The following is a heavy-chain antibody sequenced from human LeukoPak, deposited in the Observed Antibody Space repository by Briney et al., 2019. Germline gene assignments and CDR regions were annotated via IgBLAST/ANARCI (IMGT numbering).Heavy chain of an antibody. V-gene: IGHV3-23*01. CDR2: MSGSGGTT. CDR1: GFTFSTCA. J-gene: IGHJ4*02. D-gene: IGHD6-13*01. CDR3: AKVQQLATIYYFDY. Sequence: TGGSLRLSCAASGFTFSTCAMSWVRQAPGKGLEWVSSMSGSGGTTYYADSVKGRFAISRDNSKNTLYLQMSSLRTEDTALYYCAKVQQLATIYYFDYWGQGSLVTVSS.